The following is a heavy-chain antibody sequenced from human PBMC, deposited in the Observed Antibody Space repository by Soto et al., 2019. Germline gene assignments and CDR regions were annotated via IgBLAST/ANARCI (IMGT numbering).Heavy chain of an antibody. CDR3: VSQGSSVQTRAYFAF. Sequence: SETLSLTCTVSGGSVSNSNYYWGWIRQSPGKGLEWIGSVYYRGRSYSKSSVKSRVTISVDTSKNQFSLNLNSVTASDTAVYFCVSQGSSVQTRAYFAFGARGALVPVYS. CDR1: GGSVSNSNYY. J-gene: IGHJ4*02. CDR2: VYYRGRS. D-gene: IGHD1-1*01. V-gene: IGHV4-39*01.